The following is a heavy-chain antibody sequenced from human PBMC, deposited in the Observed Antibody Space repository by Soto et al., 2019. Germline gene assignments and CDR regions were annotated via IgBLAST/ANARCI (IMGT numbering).Heavy chain of an antibody. V-gene: IGHV1-18*01. J-gene: IGHJ4*02. CDR1: GYTFTSYG. Sequence: ASVKVSCKASGYTFTSYGISWVRQAPGQGLEWMGWISAYNGNTNYAQKLQGRVTRTTDTSTSTAYMELRSLRSDDTAVYYCASLGSGYSSGVLTYWGQGTLVTVSS. D-gene: IGHD6-19*01. CDR3: ASLGSGYSSGVLTY. CDR2: ISAYNGNT.